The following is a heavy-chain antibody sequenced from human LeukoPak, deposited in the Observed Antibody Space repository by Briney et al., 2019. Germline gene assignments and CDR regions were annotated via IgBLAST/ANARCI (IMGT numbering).Heavy chain of an antibody. CDR1: GFTFSSYW. CDR3: ARDNSVRDEAWWFNP. CDR2: IKQDGSEK. J-gene: IGHJ5*02. V-gene: IGHV3-7*03. Sequence: GGSLRLSCAASGFTFSSYWMSWVRQAPGKGLEWVANIKQDGSEKYYVDSVKGRFTISRDNAKNSLYLQMNSLRAEDTAVYYCARDNSVRDEAWWFNPWGQGTLVTVSS. D-gene: IGHD5-24*01.